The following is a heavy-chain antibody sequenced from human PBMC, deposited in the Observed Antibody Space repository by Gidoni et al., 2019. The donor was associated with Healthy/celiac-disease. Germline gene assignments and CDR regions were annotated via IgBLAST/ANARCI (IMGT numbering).Heavy chain of an antibody. CDR3: ARPAYYYDSSGYYGYFDY. V-gene: IGHV3-30-3*01. Sequence: QVQLVESGGGVVQPGRSLSLSCAASGFPFSSYAMHWVRQAPGKGLEWVAVISYDGSNKYYADSVKGRFTISRDNSKNTLYLQMNSLRAEDTAVYYCARPAYYYDSSGYYGYFDYWGQGTLVTVSS. CDR1: GFPFSSYA. D-gene: IGHD3-22*01. J-gene: IGHJ4*02. CDR2: ISYDGSNK.